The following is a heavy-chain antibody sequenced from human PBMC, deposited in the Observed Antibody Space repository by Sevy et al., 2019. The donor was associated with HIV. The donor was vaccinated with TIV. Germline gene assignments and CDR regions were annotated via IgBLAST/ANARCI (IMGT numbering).Heavy chain of an antibody. CDR2: MNPNSGAT. CDR3: VRGDPGSDPSGDDAFDN. CDR1: GYTFTTYD. Sequence: ASVKVTGKASGYTFTTYDINWVRQATGQELEWMGWMNPNSGATGYAQNFQGRVTITVNTSISTAYLPLSSLKSEDRAVYFCVRGDPGSDPSGDDAFDNWGRGTMVTVSS. V-gene: IGHV1-8*03. D-gene: IGHD1-26*01. J-gene: IGHJ3*02.